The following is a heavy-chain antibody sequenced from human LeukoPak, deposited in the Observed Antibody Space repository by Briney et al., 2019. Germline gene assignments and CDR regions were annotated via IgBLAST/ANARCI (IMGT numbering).Heavy chain of an antibody. J-gene: IGHJ4*02. Sequence: GGSLRLSCAASGFTFSSYWMRWVRQAPGKGLVSVSRINSDGSSTSYADSVKGRFTISRDNAKNTLYLQMNSLRAEDTAVYYCARGSTDSSSWYYFDYWGQGTLVTVSS. CDR1: GFTFSSYW. V-gene: IGHV3-74*01. CDR3: ARGSTDSSSWYYFDY. D-gene: IGHD6-6*01. CDR2: INSDGSST.